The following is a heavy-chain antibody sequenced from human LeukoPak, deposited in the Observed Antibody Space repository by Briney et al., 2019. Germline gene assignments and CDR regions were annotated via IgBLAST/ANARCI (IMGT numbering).Heavy chain of an antibody. Sequence: SETLSLTCTVSGGSVSSGSYYWSWIRQPPGRDREWMGYIYYSGSTNYNPSLKSRVTISVDTSKNQFSLKLSSVTAADTAVYYCARGRRITIFGVVRGNWFDPWGQGTLVTVSS. D-gene: IGHD3-3*01. J-gene: IGHJ5*02. CDR3: ARGRRITIFGVVRGNWFDP. V-gene: IGHV4-61*01. CDR1: GGSVSSGSYY. CDR2: IYYSGST.